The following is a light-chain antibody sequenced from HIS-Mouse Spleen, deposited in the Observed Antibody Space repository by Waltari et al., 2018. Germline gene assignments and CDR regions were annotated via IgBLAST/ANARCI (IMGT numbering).Light chain of an antibody. CDR3: QQYYSTPYT. Sequence: DIVMTQSPDSLAVSLGERATINCKSSQSVLYSPNNKNYLAWYQQKPGQPPKLLIYWASTRESGVPDRCSGSGSGTDFTLTISSLQAEDVAVYYCQQYYSTPYTFGQGTKLEIK. J-gene: IGKJ2*01. CDR1: QSVLYSPNNKNY. V-gene: IGKV4-1*01. CDR2: WAS.